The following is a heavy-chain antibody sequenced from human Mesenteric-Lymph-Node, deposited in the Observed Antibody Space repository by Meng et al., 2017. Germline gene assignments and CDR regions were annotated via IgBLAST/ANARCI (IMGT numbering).Heavy chain of an antibody. CDR3: AKGKGRVSSSGWYTTGYFDL. V-gene: IGHV3-9*01. J-gene: IGHJ2*01. CDR1: GFTFDDYA. Sequence: SLKISCAASGFTFDDYAMHWVRQAPGKGLEWVSGISRNSGSIGYADSVKGRFTISRDNAKNSLYLQMNSLRAEDTALYYCAKGKGRVSSSGWYTTGYFDLWGRGTLVTVSS. D-gene: IGHD6-19*01. CDR2: ISRNSGSI.